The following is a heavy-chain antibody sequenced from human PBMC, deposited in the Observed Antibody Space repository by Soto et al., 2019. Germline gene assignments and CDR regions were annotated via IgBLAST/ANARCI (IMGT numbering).Heavy chain of an antibody. D-gene: IGHD6-6*01. Sequence: QVQLQESGPGLVKPSETLSLTCTVSGGSINSYYWGWIRQPPGKGLEWIGYIHYSGSTNYNPSLKSRVTISVDTPKNQFSLKVNSMTAADTAVYYCGRGGLAARKGRWFDPWGQGTLVTVSS. V-gene: IGHV4-59*01. CDR1: GGSINSYY. CDR2: IHYSGST. CDR3: GRGGLAARKGRWFDP. J-gene: IGHJ5*02.